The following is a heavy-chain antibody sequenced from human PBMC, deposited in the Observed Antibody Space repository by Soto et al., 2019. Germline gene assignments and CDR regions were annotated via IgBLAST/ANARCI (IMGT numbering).Heavy chain of an antibody. CDR2: ISDDGSTA. CDR3: ARGPRVSSTGTGAH. Sequence: PGGSLRLSCAVSGFTFSGYWMHWVRQVPGKGLTWVSRISDDGSTATYADSVKGRFIISRDNAKNTLYLEMNTLRADDSGLYYCARGPRVSSTGTGAHWGRGTLVTVSS. D-gene: IGHD1-1*01. J-gene: IGHJ4*02. V-gene: IGHV3-74*01. CDR1: GFTFSGYW.